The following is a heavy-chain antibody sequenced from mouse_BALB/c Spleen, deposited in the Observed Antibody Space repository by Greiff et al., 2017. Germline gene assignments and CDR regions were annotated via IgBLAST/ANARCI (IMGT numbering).Heavy chain of an antibody. CDR1: GYSITSGYY. V-gene: IGHV3-6*02. Sequence: EVQLQQSGPGLVKPSQSLSLTCSVTGYSITSGYYWNWIRQFPGNKLEWMGYISYDGSNNYNPSLKNRISITRDTSKNQFFLKLNSVTTEDTATYYWARETTATPIFDYWGQGTTLTVSS. CDR3: ARETTATPIFDY. J-gene: IGHJ2*01. CDR2: ISYDGSN. D-gene: IGHD1-2*01.